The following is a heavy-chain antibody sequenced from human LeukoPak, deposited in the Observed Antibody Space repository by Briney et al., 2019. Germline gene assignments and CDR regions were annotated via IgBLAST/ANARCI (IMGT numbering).Heavy chain of an antibody. CDR2: IYHRGSA. CDR3: ARGGAYYTSGSYLGY. D-gene: IGHD3-10*01. Sequence: SETLSLTCTVSGGSISSYYWSWIRQPPGKGLEWIGYIYHRGSATYNPSLKSRVAISLDTSKNQFSLKLNSVTAADTAVYYCARGGAYYTSGSYLGYWGQGTLVTVSS. J-gene: IGHJ4*02. V-gene: IGHV4-59*01. CDR1: GGSISSYY.